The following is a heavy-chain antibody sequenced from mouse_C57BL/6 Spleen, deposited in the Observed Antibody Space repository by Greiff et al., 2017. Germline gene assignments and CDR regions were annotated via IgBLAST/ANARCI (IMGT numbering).Heavy chain of an antibody. J-gene: IGHJ1*03. CDR3: ARRTTVVAKGLYFDV. CDR1: GYTFTSYT. CDR2: INPSSGYT. D-gene: IGHD1-1*01. Sequence: QVQLQQSGAELARPGASVKMSCKASGYTFTSYTMHWVKQRPGQGLEWIGYINPSSGYTKYNQKFKDKATLTADKSSSTAYMQLSSLTSEDSAVYYCARRTTVVAKGLYFDVWGTGTTVTVSS. V-gene: IGHV1-4*01.